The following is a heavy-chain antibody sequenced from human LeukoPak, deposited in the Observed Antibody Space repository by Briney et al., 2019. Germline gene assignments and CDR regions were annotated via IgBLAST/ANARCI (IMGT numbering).Heavy chain of an antibody. Sequence: ASVKVSCKASGYTFTSYAKHWVRQAPGQRLEWMGWINAGNGNTKYSQKFQGRVTITRDTSASTAYMELSSLRSEDTAVYYCARGMWRFGEPPNWFDPWGQGTLVTVSS. J-gene: IGHJ5*02. CDR3: ARGMWRFGEPPNWFDP. CDR1: GYTFTSYA. V-gene: IGHV1-3*01. CDR2: INAGNGNT. D-gene: IGHD3-10*01.